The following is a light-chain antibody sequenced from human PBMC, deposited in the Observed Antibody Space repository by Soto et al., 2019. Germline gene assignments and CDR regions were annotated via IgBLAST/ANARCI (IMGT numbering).Light chain of an antibody. V-gene: IGKV1-39*01. CDR3: QQSYSTPT. CDR1: QTIDNY. Sequence: DIQMTQSPSSLSASVGDRVTITCRASQTIDNYLNWYQQKPGKAPKLLIYAASSLQSGVPSRFSGSGSGTDFTLTISSLQPEDFATYYCQQSYSTPTFGQGTKVEIK. J-gene: IGKJ1*01. CDR2: AAS.